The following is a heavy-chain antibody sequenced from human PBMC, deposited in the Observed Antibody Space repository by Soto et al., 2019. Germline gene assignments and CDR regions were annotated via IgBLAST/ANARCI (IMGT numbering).Heavy chain of an antibody. D-gene: IGHD5-18*01. Sequence: QITLKESGPTLVKHTQTLTLTCTFSGFSLSTSGVGVGWIRHPPGKALEWLALIYWDYDERYSPSLKSRLTINKEAPKTQLVLTLTNMDPVDTATYYCANTAYEYSYGLYYFDYCGQGTLVTVSS. J-gene: IGHJ4*02. CDR1: GFSLSTSGVG. CDR2: IYWDYDE. V-gene: IGHV2-5*02. CDR3: ANTAYEYSYGLYYFDY.